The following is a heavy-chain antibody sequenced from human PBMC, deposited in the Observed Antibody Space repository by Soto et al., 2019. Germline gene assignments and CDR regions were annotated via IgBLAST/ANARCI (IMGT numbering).Heavy chain of an antibody. Sequence: ASVKVSCKASGYTFTSYYMHWVRQAPGQGLEWMGIINPSGGSTSYARKFQGRVTMTRDTSTSTVYMELSSLRSEDTAVYYCAREGGPGGSGMDVWGQGTTVTVS. CDR1: GYTFTSYY. J-gene: IGHJ6*02. CDR3: AREGGPGGSGMDV. CDR2: INPSGGST. V-gene: IGHV1-46*01. D-gene: IGHD3-16*01.